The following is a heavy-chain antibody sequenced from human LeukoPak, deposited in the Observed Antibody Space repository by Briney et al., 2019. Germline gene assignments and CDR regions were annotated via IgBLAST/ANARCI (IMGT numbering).Heavy chain of an antibody. V-gene: IGHV3-23*01. CDR3: AKRGNCGSGSLRNANYFDY. Sequence: GGSLRLSCAASGFTFSSYAMSWVRQAPGKGLEWVSAISGSGGSTYYADSVKGRFTISRDNSKNTLYLQMNSLRAEDTAVYYCAKRGNCGSGSLRNANYFDYWGQGTLVTVSS. CDR2: ISGSGGST. CDR1: GFTFSSYA. D-gene: IGHD3-10*01. J-gene: IGHJ4*02.